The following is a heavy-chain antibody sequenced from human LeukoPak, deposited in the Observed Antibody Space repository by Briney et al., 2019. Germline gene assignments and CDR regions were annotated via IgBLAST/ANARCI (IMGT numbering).Heavy chain of an antibody. Sequence: GGSLRLSCAASGFTFSSYGMHWVRQAPGKGMEWLAVIWYDGSNKYYADSVKGRFTISRDNSKNTLYLQMNSLRAEDTAVYYCARVGIEYYYDSSGYYYFDYWGQGTLVTVSS. D-gene: IGHD3-22*01. CDR2: IWYDGSNK. J-gene: IGHJ4*02. CDR3: ARVGIEYYYDSSGYYYFDY. V-gene: IGHV3-33*01. CDR1: GFTFSSYG.